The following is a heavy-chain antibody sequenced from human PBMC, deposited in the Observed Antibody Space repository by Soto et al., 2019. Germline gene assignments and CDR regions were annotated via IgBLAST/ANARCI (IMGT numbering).Heavy chain of an antibody. CDR1: GFTFNNYG. Sequence: GGSLRLSCAVSGFTFNNYGVTWVRQAPGKGLGWVSGFTGGTYGTFYADSVRGRFTVSRDNSMNTLYLQMNSLRAEDTAVYYCARAHPTMAKIKANFDYWGQGTLVTVSS. CDR3: ARAHPTMAKIKANFDY. V-gene: IGHV3-23*01. J-gene: IGHJ4*02. CDR2: FTGGTYGT. D-gene: IGHD5-12*01.